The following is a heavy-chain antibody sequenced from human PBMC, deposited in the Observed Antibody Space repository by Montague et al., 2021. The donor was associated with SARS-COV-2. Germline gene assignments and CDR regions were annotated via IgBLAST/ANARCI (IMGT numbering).Heavy chain of an antibody. CDR2: IWYDGSNK. CDR3: ARDLFWGTDSGTQQRRDY. J-gene: IGHJ4*02. Sequence: SLRLSCAASGFTFSSYGMHWVRQAPGKGLEWVAVIWYDGSNKYYADSVKGRFTIPRDNSKNTLYLQMNSLRAEDTAVHYCARDLFWGTDSGTQQRRDYWGQGTLVTVSS. D-gene: IGHD3-16*01. CDR1: GFTFSSYG. V-gene: IGHV3-33*01.